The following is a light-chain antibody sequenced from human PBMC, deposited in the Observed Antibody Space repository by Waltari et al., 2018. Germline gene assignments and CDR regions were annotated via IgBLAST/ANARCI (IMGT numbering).Light chain of an antibody. CDR2: DAS. CDR1: QSVSSY. V-gene: IGKV3-11*01. CDR3: QQRSTPLT. J-gene: IGKJ4*01. Sequence: EIVLTQSPATLSLSPGERATLSCRASQSVSSYLAWYQQKPGQAPRLLISDASNRATGIPARFSGSGSGTDFTLTISSLEPEDFAVYYCQQRSTPLTFGGGTKVEIK.